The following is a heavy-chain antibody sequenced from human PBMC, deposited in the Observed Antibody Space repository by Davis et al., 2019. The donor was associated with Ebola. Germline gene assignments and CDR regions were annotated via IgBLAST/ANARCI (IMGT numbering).Heavy chain of an antibody. D-gene: IGHD6-13*01. CDR3: ARSPANSWPRNFDC. CDR2: IYPSDSDT. Sequence: GESLKISCKGSGYSFTSYWIGWVRQMPGKGLEWMGIIYPSDSDTRYSPSFQGQVTISADKSTSTAYIQWSSLKTSDTAMYYCARSPANSWPRNFDCWGQGTLVTVSS. J-gene: IGHJ4*02. CDR1: GYSFTSYW. V-gene: IGHV5-51*01.